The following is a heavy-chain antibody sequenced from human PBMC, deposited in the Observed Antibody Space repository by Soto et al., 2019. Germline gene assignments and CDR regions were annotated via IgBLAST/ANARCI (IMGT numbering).Heavy chain of an antibody. CDR3: ARGVAGSRFDL. D-gene: IGHD6-19*01. CDR1: GDSVSSNTAA. CDR2: TYYRSNWRH. V-gene: IGHV6-1*01. J-gene: IGHJ4*02. Sequence: PSQTLSLTCAISGDSVSSNTAAWNWIRSSPSRGLEWLGRTYYRSNWRHDYAVSVKSRITVNPDTSKNHFSLQLNSVTTDDTAVYYCARGVAGSRFDLWGQGTLVTVSS.